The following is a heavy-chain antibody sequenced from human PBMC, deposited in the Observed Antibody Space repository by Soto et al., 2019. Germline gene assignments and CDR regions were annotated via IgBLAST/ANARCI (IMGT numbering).Heavy chain of an antibody. V-gene: IGHV1-18*01. CDR2: ISAYNGNT. CDR1: GYTFTSYG. Sequence: ASVKVSCKASGYTFTSYGISWVRQAPGQGLEWMGWISAYNGNTNYAQKLQGRVTMTTDTSTSTAYMELRSLRSDDTAVYYCARGLHCSSTSCYADYYYYYMDVWGKGTTVTAP. J-gene: IGHJ6*03. CDR3: ARGLHCSSTSCYADYYYYYMDV. D-gene: IGHD2-2*01.